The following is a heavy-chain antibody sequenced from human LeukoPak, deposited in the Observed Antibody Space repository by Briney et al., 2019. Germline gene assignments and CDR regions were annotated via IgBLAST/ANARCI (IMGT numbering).Heavy chain of an antibody. CDR1: GGSISSSSYY. CDR3: ARPPINCSGGSCYSNWYFDL. CDR2: IYYSGST. J-gene: IGHJ2*01. V-gene: IGHV4-39*07. D-gene: IGHD2-15*01. Sequence: SETLSLTCTVSGGSISSSSYYWGWIRQPPGKGLEWIGSIYYSGSTYYNPSLKSRVTISVDTSKNQFSLKLSSVTAADTAVYYCARPPINCSGGSCYSNWYFDLWGRGTLVTVSS.